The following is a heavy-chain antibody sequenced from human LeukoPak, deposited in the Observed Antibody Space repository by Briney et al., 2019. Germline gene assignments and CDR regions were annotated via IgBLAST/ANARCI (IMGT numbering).Heavy chain of an antibody. V-gene: IGHV1-18*01. CDR1: GYTFTSYG. J-gene: IGHJ5*02. CDR2: ISAYNGNT. Sequence: GASVKVSCKASGYTFTSYGISWVRQAPGQGLEWMGWISAYNGNTNYAQKLQGRVTMTTDTSTSTAYMELRSLRSDDTAVYYCARDTHWVRGVMGYNWFDPWGQGTLVTVSS. D-gene: IGHD3-10*01. CDR3: ARDTHWVRGVMGYNWFDP.